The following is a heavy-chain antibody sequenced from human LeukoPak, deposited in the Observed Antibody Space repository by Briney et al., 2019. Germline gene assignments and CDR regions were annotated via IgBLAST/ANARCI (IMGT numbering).Heavy chain of an antibody. Sequence: ASVKVSCKASGYTFTSYYMHWVRQAPGQGLEWMGIINPSGGSTSYAQKFQGRVTMTRDTSTSTVYMELSSLRSEDTAVYYCARGLKWELLGPDAFDIWGQGTMVTVSS. CDR3: ARGLKWELLGPDAFDI. V-gene: IGHV1-46*01. CDR1: GYTFTSYY. J-gene: IGHJ3*02. D-gene: IGHD1-26*01. CDR2: INPSGGST.